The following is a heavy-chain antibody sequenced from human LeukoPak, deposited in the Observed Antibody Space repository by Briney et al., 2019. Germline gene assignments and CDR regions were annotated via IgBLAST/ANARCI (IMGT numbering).Heavy chain of an antibody. J-gene: IGHJ4*02. CDR3: ARVRGDYGTH. V-gene: IGHV3-30*09. CDR1: GFTFSSYA. CDR2: ISYDGSNK. D-gene: IGHD4-17*01. Sequence: GGSLRLSCAASGFTFSSYAMHWVRQAPGRGLEWVAVISYDGSNKYYADSVKSRFAISRDNSKNTLYLQMNSLRAEDTAVYYCARVRGDYGTHWGQGTLVTVSS.